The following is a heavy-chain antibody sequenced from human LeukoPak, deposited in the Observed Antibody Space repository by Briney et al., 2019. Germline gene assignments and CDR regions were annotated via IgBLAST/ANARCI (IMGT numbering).Heavy chain of an antibody. J-gene: IGHJ4*02. CDR2: ISYDGSNK. D-gene: IGHD3/OR15-3a*01. V-gene: IGHV3-30*03. CDR3: ARALDFWTAMDY. CDR1: GFTFSSYG. Sequence: PGGSLRLSCAASGFTFSSYGMHWVRQAPGKGLEWVAVISYDGSNKYYADSVKGRFTISRDNSKNTLYLQMNSLRAEDTAVYYCARALDFWTAMDYWGQGTLVTVSS.